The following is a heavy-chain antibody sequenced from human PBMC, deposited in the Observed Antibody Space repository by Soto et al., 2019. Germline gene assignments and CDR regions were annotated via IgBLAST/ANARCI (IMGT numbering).Heavy chain of an antibody. CDR1: GFTFSDYY. V-gene: IGHV3-11*06. CDR2: ISSSSSYT. Sequence: QVQLVESGGGLVKPGGSLRLSCAASGFTFSDYYMSWIRQAPGKGLEWVSYISSSSSYTNYADSVKGRFTISRDNAKNSLYLQMNSLRAEDTAVYYCARTIVVRAPFDYWGRGTLVTVSS. J-gene: IGHJ4*02. CDR3: ARTIVVRAPFDY. D-gene: IGHD2-15*01.